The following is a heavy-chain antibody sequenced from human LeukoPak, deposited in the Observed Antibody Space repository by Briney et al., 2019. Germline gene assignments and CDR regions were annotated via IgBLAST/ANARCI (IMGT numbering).Heavy chain of an antibody. CDR2: IWYDGSDK. V-gene: IGHV3-33*01. CDR3: TADGCGGTCYFDH. J-gene: IGHJ4*02. CDR1: GLTFSSHG. D-gene: IGHD2-15*01. Sequence: PGKSLTLSCAASGLTFSSHGMHWVRQAPGKGLEWVALIWYDGSDKYYADSVRGRFTITRDNAKNMSYLQMNSLGVEDTAVYYCTADGCGGTCYFDHWGQGALVTVSS.